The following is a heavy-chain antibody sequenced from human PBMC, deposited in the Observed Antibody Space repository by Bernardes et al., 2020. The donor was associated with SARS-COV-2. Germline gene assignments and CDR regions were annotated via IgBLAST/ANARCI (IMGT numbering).Heavy chain of an antibody. CDR1: GYTFTSYG. CDR3: ARAVRRITIFGVVTYFDY. J-gene: IGHJ4*02. CDR2: ISAYNGNT. V-gene: IGHV1-18*04. D-gene: IGHD3-3*01. Sequence: ASVKVSCKASGYTFTSYGISWVRQAPGQGLEWMGWISAYNGNTNYAQKPQGRVTMTTDTSTSTAYMELRSLRSDDTAVYYCARAVRRITIFGVVTYFDYWGQGTLVTVSS.